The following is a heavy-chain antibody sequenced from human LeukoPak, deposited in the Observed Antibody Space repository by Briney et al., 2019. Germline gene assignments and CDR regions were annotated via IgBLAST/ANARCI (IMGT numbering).Heavy chain of an antibody. V-gene: IGHV3-23*01. Sequence: GGSLRLSCAASGFTFSSYAMSWVRQGPGKGLEWVSVISGGGGSTYYADSVKGRFTISRDNSKNTLYLQMNSLRAEDTAVYYCARYYDILTGYTYYYGMDVWGQGTTVTVSS. J-gene: IGHJ6*02. CDR2: ISGGGGST. D-gene: IGHD3-9*01. CDR1: GFTFSSYA. CDR3: ARYYDILTGYTYYYGMDV.